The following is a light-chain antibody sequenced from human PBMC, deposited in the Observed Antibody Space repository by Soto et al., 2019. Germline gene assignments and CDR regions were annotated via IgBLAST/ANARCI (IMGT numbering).Light chain of an antibody. Sequence: DVRLTQSPLSLPVTLGQPASISCRSSQSLVYRDGNTYVNWFHQRPGQSPRRLIYRVSKRDSGVPDRFSGSGSGTDFTLKISWVEAEDVGLYYCMQSSHWPPTFGQGTKVEIK. CDR3: MQSSHWPPT. V-gene: IGKV2-30*01. J-gene: IGKJ1*01. CDR1: QSLVYRDGNTY. CDR2: RVS.